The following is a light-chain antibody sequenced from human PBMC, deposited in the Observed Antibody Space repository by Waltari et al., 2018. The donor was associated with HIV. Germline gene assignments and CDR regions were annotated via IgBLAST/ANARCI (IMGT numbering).Light chain of an antibody. CDR3: QESYSSPFT. J-gene: IGKJ3*01. Sequence: DIQMTQSPSPLSASVGDSDTITCRASQSVSSYLNWYQHKPGKAPKLLIYAASILQSGVPARFSGSGSGTDFTLTINSLQPEDFATYYCQESYSSPFTFGPGTQVDIK. V-gene: IGKV1-39*01. CDR1: QSVSSY. CDR2: AAS.